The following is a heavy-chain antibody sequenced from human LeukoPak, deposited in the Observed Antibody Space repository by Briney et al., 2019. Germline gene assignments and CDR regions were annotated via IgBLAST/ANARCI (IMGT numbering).Heavy chain of an antibody. D-gene: IGHD3-22*01. V-gene: IGHV4-31*03. Sequence: SQTLSLTCTVSGGSISSGGYYWSWIRQHPGKGLEWIGYIYYSGSTYYNPSLKSRVTISVDTSKNQFSLKLSSVTAADTAVYYCARDRPDYYDSSGLVTQGTWGQGTLVTVSS. CDR1: GGSISSGGYY. CDR2: IYYSGST. CDR3: ARDRPDYYDSSGLVTQGT. J-gene: IGHJ4*02.